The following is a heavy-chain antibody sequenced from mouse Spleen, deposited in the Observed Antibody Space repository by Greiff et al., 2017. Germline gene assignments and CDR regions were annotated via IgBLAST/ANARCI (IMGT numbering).Heavy chain of an antibody. Sequence: VKLMESGPGLVAPSQSLSITCTVSGFSLTSYGVDWVRQSPGKGLEWLGVIWGVGSTNYNSALKSRLSISKDNSKSQVFLKMNSLQTDDTAMYYCASDHGYDRFAYWGQGTLVTVSA. D-gene: IGHD2-2*01. CDR2: IWGVGST. J-gene: IGHJ3*01. CDR1: GFSLTSYG. CDR3: ASDHGYDRFAY. V-gene: IGHV2-6*01.